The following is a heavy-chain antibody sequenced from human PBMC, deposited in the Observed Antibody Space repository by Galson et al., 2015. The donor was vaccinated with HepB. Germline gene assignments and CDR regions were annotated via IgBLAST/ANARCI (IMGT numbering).Heavy chain of an antibody. CDR2: ISSSSNYI. V-gene: IGHV3-21*01. D-gene: IGHD3-3*01. Sequence: SLRLSCAASGLTFSTYTLTWVRQAPGKGLEWVSSISSSSNYIYYADSVKGRFTITRDNAKNSLHLQVSSLRAEDTAVYYCARVGPSGFFEDYYYGMDVWGQGTTVTVSS. J-gene: IGHJ6*02. CDR3: ARVGPSGFFEDYYYGMDV. CDR1: GLTFSTYT.